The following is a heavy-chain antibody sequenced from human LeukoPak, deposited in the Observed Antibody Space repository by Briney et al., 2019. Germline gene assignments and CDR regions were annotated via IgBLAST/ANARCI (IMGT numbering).Heavy chain of an antibody. J-gene: IGHJ6*03. D-gene: IGHD2-2*01. CDR1: GFTFSSYS. CDR3: ARDLSCSSTSCYWGVDYYYMDV. V-gene: IGHV3-21*01. CDR2: ISSSSSYI. Sequence: GGSLRLSCAASGFTFSSYSMNWVRQAPGKGLEWVSSISSSSSYIYYADSVKGRFTISRDNAKNSLYLQMNSLRAEDTAVYYCARDLSCSSTSCYWGVDYYYMDVWGKGTTVTVSS.